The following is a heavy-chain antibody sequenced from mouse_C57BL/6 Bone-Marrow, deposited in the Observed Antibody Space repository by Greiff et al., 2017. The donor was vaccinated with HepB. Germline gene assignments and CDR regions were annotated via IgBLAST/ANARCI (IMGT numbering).Heavy chain of an antibody. Sequence: EVKLQESGPGLVKPSQTVFLTCTVTGISITTGNYRWSWIRQFPGNKLEWIGYLYYSGTITYNPSLTSRTTITRDTPKNQFFLDMNSLTAEDTDTYYCARDVGGYYGFYFDYWGQGTTLTVSS. D-gene: IGHD1-1*01. J-gene: IGHJ2*01. CDR2: LYYSGTI. CDR1: GISITTGNYR. CDR3: ARDVGGYYGFYFDY. V-gene: IGHV3-5*01.